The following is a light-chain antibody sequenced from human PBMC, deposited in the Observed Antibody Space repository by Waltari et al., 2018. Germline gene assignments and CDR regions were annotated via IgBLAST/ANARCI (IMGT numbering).Light chain of an antibody. V-gene: IGKV1-39*01. J-gene: IGKJ1*01. CDR1: QNIHTY. CDR2: VAS. Sequence: DIQMTQSPSSLSASVGDRVTILCRASQNIHTYLNWYQQTPGEAPKALIYVASNLQSGVPLRFIGSGSGTDFTLTISSLQPEDFAIYYCQQSYTIPLTFGQGTKVEV. CDR3: QQSYTIPLT.